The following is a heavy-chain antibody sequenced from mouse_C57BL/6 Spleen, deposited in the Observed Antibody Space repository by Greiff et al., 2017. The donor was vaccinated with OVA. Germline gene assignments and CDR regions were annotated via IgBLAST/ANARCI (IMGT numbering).Heavy chain of an antibody. Sequence: QVQLKQPGAELVRPGTSVKLSCKASGYTFTSYWMHWVKQRPGQGLEWIGVIDPSDSYTNYNQKFKGKATLTVDTSSSTAYMQLSSLTSEDSAVYYCVRRGDYPYWYFDVWGTGTTVTVSS. CDR2: IDPSDSYT. V-gene: IGHV1-59*01. CDR3: VRRGDYPYWYFDV. J-gene: IGHJ1*03. CDR1: GYTFTSYW. D-gene: IGHD2-4*01.